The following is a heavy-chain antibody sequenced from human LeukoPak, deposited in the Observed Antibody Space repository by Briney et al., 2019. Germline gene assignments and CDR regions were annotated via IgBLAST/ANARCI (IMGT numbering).Heavy chain of an antibody. CDR3: ASNRDGYTPGAFDI. J-gene: IGHJ3*02. D-gene: IGHD5-24*01. CDR2: IYYSGST. CDR1: GGSISSYY. V-gene: IGHV4-59*01. Sequence: NPSETLSLTCTVSGGSISSYYWSWIRQPPGKGLEWIGYIYYSGSTNYNPSLKSRVTISVDTSKNQFSLKLSSVTAADTAVYYCASNRDGYTPGAFDIWGQGTMVTVSS.